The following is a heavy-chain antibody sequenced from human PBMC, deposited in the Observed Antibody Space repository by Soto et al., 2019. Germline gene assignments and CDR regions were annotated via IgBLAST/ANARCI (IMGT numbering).Heavy chain of an antibody. D-gene: IGHD2-21*02. V-gene: IGHV1-46*01. Sequence: QVQLVQSGAEVKKPGASVKVSCKASGYTFTSYYMHWVRQAPGQGLEWMGIINPSGGSTSYAQKFQGRVTMTRDTSTSTVYMELSSLRSEDTAVYYCARRLVGCGGDCQIFDYWGQGTLVTVSS. J-gene: IGHJ4*02. CDR1: GYTFTSYY. CDR2: INPSGGST. CDR3: ARRLVGCGGDCQIFDY.